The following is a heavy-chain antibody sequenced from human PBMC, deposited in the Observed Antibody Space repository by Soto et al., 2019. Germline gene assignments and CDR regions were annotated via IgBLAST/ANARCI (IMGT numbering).Heavy chain of an antibody. V-gene: IGHV3-30*18. CDR3: AKDQGIAARFYYGMDV. Sequence: ESGGGVVQPGRSLRLSCAASGFTFSSYGMHWVRQAPGKGLEWVAVISYDGSNKYYADSVKGRFTISRDNSKNTLYLQMNSLRAEDTAVYYCAKDQGIAARFYYGMDVWGQGTTVTVSS. D-gene: IGHD6-6*01. CDR2: ISYDGSNK. J-gene: IGHJ6*02. CDR1: GFTFSSYG.